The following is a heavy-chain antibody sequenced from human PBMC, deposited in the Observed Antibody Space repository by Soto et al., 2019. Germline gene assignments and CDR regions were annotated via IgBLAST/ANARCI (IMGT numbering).Heavy chain of an antibody. J-gene: IGHJ4*02. CDR3: TKVGVIGGSL. Sequence: EVQLVESGGGLVQPGGSLKLSCAASGFMFSGSAIHWVRQASGKGLEWVGRVRSKANNYATAYGASVRGRFTISRDDSKNTAYLQMNSLKTEDTAVYYCTKVGVIGGSLWGQGTLVTVSS. D-gene: IGHD2-21*01. CDR1: GFMFSGSA. V-gene: IGHV3-73*02. CDR2: VRSKANNYAT.